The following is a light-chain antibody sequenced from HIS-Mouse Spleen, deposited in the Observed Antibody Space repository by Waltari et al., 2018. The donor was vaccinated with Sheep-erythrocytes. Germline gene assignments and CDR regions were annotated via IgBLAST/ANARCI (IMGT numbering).Light chain of an antibody. V-gene: IGLV2-23*01. CDR3: CSYAGSSTPWV. Sequence: QSALTQPASVSGFPWQSITISCTGTRSYGWSYNLVFWYQQNPGKAPKLMIYEGSKRPSGVSNRFSGSKSGNTASLTISGLQAEDEAGYYCCSYAGSSTPWVFGGGTKLTVL. CDR1: RSYGWSYNL. J-gene: IGLJ3*02. CDR2: EGS.